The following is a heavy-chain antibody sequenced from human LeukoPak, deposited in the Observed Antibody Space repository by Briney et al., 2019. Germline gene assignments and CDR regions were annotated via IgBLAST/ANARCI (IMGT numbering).Heavy chain of an antibody. CDR1: GYIFTSYS. J-gene: IGHJ3*02. V-gene: IGHV1-18*01. D-gene: IGHD6-13*01. CDR3: AREEGAPIAAANI. Sequence: ASVKVSCKASGYIFTSYSISWVRQAPGQGHEWMGWISAYNGDTNYVQKFQGRVTMTTDTSTSTAYMELKSLRSDDTAVYYCAREEGAPIAAANIWGLGTKVTVSS. CDR2: ISAYNGDT.